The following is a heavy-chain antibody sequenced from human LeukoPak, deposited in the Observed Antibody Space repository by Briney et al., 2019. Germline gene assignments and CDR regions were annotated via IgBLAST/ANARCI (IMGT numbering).Heavy chain of an antibody. J-gene: IGHJ4*02. CDR2: ISGSGGST. CDR1: GVTFSSYA. CDR3: AKTPPVRRFLEWLFPVYFDY. V-gene: IGHV3-23*01. Sequence: PGGSLRLSCAASGVTFSSYAMSWVRQAPGKGLEWVSAISGSGGSTYYADSVKGRFTISRDNSKNTLYLQMNSLRAEDTAVYYCAKTPPVRRFLEWLFPVYFDYWGQGTLVTVSS. D-gene: IGHD3-3*01.